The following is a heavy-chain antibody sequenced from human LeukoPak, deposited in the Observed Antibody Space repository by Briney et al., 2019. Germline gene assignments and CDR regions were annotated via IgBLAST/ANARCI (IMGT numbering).Heavy chain of an antibody. D-gene: IGHD2-15*01. CDR1: GFTFSNYD. J-gene: IGHJ4*02. CDR2: IDTAGDT. CDR3: ARAYCSGGICHFDY. V-gene: IGHV3-13*01. Sequence: GGSLRLSCAVSGFTFSNYDMHWVRQATGKGLEWVSGIDTAGDTYYPGSVKGRFTISRENAKNSLYLQMNSLRAGDTAVYYCARAYCSGGICHFDYWGQGTLVTVSS.